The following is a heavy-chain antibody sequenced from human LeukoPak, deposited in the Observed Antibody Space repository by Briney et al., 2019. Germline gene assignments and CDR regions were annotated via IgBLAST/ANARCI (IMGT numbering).Heavy chain of an antibody. V-gene: IGHV3-48*01. Sequence: LGGSLRLSCAASGVTLSSYIMNWVRQAPGKAREWVSYISSSSRTIYYADSVKGRFTMSRDNAKNPLYLQMNSLRAEDTAVYSCARADYGDYWSHFDCWGQGTLVT. J-gene: IGHJ4*02. D-gene: IGHD4-17*01. CDR3: ARADYGDYWSHFDC. CDR2: ISSSSRTI. CDR1: GVTLSSYI.